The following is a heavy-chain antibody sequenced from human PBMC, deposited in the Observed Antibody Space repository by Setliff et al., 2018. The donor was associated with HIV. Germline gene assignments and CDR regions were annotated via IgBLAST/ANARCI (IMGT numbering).Heavy chain of an antibody. J-gene: IGHJ3*02. CDR3: ARSKGHLYYDDDTGYVLRAFDI. Sequence: PGGSLRLSCAASGFTFSSYSMNWVRQAPGKGLEWVAVIWHDGSNENYADSVKGRLTISRDNSKNTLYLQMNSLRAEDTAVYCCARSKGHLYYDDDTGYVLRAFDIWGQGTMVTVSS. CDR2: IWHDGSNE. D-gene: IGHD3-22*01. CDR1: GFTFSSYS. V-gene: IGHV3-33*08.